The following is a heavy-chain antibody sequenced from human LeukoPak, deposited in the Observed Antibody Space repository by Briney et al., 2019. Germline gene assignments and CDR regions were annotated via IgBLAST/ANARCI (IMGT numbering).Heavy chain of an antibody. CDR3: ARAQRGYSYGHTFDY. J-gene: IGHJ4*02. V-gene: IGHV1-69*06. CDR2: IVPMFGTT. D-gene: IGHD5-18*01. Sequence: ASVKVSCKASGGSFSNYEINWVRQAPGQGLEWMGGIVPMFGTTNYAQKFQGRVTITADKSTSTAYMELSSLRSEDTAVYYCARAQRGYSYGHTFDYWGQGTLVTVSS. CDR1: GGSFSNYE.